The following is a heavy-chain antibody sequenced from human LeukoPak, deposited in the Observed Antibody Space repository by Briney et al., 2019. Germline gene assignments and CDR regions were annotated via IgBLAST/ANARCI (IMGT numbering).Heavy chain of an antibody. CDR1: GGSISSSSDY. J-gene: IGHJ4*02. CDR2: IYTSEST. Sequence: SETLSLTCTVSGGSISSSSDYWGWIRQPAGKGLEWIGRIYTSESTNYNPSLKSRVTISVDTSRNQFSLKLSSVTAADTAVYYCARGLWFGDENPPYFDYWGQGILVTVSS. D-gene: IGHD3-10*01. CDR3: ARGLWFGDENPPYFDY. V-gene: IGHV4-61*02.